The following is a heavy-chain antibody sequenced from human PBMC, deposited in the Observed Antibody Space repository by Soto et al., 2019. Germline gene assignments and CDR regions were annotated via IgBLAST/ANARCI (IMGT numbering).Heavy chain of an antibody. J-gene: IGHJ4*02. Sequence: PGGSLRLSCAASGFTFTNYALSWVRQAPGKGLEWVSATSSSGGTTYYADSVKGRFTISRDNSKNTLYLQMNSLRAEDTAVYYCAKDSDYGDFNFDYWGQGTLVTAPQ. CDR1: GFTFTNYA. D-gene: IGHD4-17*01. CDR2: TSSSGGTT. V-gene: IGHV3-23*01. CDR3: AKDSDYGDFNFDY.